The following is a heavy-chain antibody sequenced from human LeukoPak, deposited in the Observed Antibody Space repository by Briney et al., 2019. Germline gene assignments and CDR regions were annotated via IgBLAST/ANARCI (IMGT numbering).Heavy chain of an antibody. V-gene: IGHV3-23*01. Sequence: PGGSLRLSCAASGFTFSTYAMTWVRQAPGKGLEWVSTIDSVRNTHYADSVKGRFTISRDNSKNTVHLQMNSLRAEDTAVYYCGKRLSASDWFEVDYWGQGTLVTVSS. J-gene: IGHJ4*02. D-gene: IGHD3-9*01. CDR2: IDSVRNT. CDR1: GFTFSTYA. CDR3: GKRLSASDWFEVDY.